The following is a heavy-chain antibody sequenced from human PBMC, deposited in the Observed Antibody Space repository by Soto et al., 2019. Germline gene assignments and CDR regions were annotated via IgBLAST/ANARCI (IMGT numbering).Heavy chain of an antibody. Sequence: QVQLQQWGAGLLKPSETLSLTCAVYGGSFSGYYWSWIRQPPGKGLEWIGEINHSGSTNYKPSLKSRVTISVDTSKNQFPLKLSSVTAADTAVYYCARDRYSYYYGMDVWGLGTTVTVSS. CDR3: ARDRYSYYYGMDV. CDR1: GGSFSGYY. V-gene: IGHV4-34*01. J-gene: IGHJ6*02. CDR2: INHSGST.